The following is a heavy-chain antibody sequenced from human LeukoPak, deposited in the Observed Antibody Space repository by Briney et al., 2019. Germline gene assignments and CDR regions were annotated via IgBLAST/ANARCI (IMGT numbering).Heavy chain of an antibody. J-gene: IGHJ4*02. V-gene: IGHV3-11*04. CDR3: ARALAVAGPGCSY. CDR1: GFTFSGYY. D-gene: IGHD6-19*01. Sequence: MAGGSLRLSCAASGFTFSGYYMSWIRQAPGKGLEWVSYISSSGSTIYYADSVKGRFTISRDNAKNSLYLQMNSLRAEDTAVYYCARALAVAGPGCSYWGQGTLVTVSS. CDR2: ISSSGSTI.